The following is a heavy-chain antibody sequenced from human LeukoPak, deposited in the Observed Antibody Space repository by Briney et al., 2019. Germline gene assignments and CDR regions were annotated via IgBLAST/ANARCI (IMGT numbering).Heavy chain of an antibody. Sequence: GGSLRLSCAASGFTFSSHGMSWVRQAPGKGLEWVSAISGSGGSTYYADSVKGRFTISRDNSKNTLYLQMNSLRAEDTAVYYCAKDRIMITFGGDRSGGLFDYWGQGTLVTVSS. J-gene: IGHJ4*02. CDR1: GFTFSSHG. V-gene: IGHV3-23*01. CDR3: AKDRIMITFGGDRSGGLFDY. D-gene: IGHD3-16*01. CDR2: ISGSGGST.